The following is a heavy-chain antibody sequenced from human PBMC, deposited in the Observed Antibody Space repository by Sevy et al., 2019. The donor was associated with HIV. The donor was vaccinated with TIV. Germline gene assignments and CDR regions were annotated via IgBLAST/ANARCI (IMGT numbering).Heavy chain of an antibody. J-gene: IGHJ4*02. Sequence: SGPTLVNPTQTLTLTCTFSGFSLSTSGVGVGWIRQPPGKALEWLALIYWNDDKRYSPSLKNRLTITKDTSKNQVVLTMTNMDAVDTATYYCAHSPPAAMANWDPYFDYWGQGTLVTVSS. D-gene: IGHD5-18*01. CDR2: IYWNDDK. CDR3: AHSPPAAMANWDPYFDY. V-gene: IGHV2-5*01. CDR1: GFSLSTSGVG.